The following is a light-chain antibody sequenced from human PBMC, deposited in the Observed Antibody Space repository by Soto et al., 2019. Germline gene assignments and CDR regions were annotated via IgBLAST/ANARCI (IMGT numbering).Light chain of an antibody. J-gene: IGKJ1*01. V-gene: IGKV3-15*01. CDR1: RTVSTS. CDR3: QQYHNWPA. CDR2: GAS. Sequence: VLSHSPAILCLSPGERATLSCRASRTVSTSLAWYQQKPGRAPRLLIYGASTRATGIPARFSGSGSGTEFTLTISSLQSEDFAVYYCQQYHNWPAFGQGTKVDIK.